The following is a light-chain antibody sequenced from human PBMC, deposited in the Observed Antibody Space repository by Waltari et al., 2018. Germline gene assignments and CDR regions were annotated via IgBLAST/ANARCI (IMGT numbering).Light chain of an antibody. J-gene: IGLJ3*02. V-gene: IGLV4-69*01. CDR2: VNSDGSH. Sequence: QLVLTQSPSASASLGASVKLTCTLSSGHSTNVVAWLQQQPEKGPRFLMKVNSDGSHTKGDEIPDRFSGSSSGAERYLTISSLQSEEEADYYCQTGGHGTWVFGGGTKLTVL. CDR1: SGHSTNV. CDR3: QTGGHGTWV.